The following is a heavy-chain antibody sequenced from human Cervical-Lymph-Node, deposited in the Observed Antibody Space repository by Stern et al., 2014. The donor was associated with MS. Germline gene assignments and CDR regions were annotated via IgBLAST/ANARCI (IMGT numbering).Heavy chain of an antibody. D-gene: IGHD1-1*01. CDR1: GFTVSRDY. Sequence: QLVKSGGGVIQPGGTLRLSCTASGFTVSRDYMTWVRQAPGKGLEWVSRITNGGSTFYTDSVKGRFTISRDDSKNTVYLHMTSLRAEDTAMYYCARDTSSPERSDWWGQGTLVTVSS. V-gene: IGHV3-53*01. CDR3: ARDTSSPERSDW. CDR2: ITNGGST. J-gene: IGHJ4*02.